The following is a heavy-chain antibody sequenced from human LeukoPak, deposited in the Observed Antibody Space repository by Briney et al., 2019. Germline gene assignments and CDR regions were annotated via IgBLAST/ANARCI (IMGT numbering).Heavy chain of an antibody. D-gene: IGHD2-2*01. CDR2: ISGSGGST. CDR1: GFTFSSYA. Sequence: PGGSLRLSCAASGFTFSSYAMSWVRQAPGKGLEWVSAISGSGGSTYYADSVKGRFTISRDNSKNSLYLQMNSLRAEDTAVYYCAGRPTKAEAFDIWGQGTMVTVSS. J-gene: IGHJ3*02. CDR3: AGRPTKAEAFDI. V-gene: IGHV3-23*01.